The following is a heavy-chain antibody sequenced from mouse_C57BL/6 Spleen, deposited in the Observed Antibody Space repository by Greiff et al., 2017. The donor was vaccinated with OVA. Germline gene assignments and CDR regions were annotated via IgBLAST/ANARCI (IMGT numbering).Heavy chain of an antibody. Sequence: DVHLVESGGGLVKPGGSLKLSCAASGFTFSDYGMHWVRQAPEKGLEWVAYISSGSSTIYYADTVKGRFTISRDNAKNTLFLQMTSLRSEDTAMYYCARGLSNAMDYWGQGTSVTVSS. CDR1: GFTFSDYG. D-gene: IGHD2-2*01. V-gene: IGHV5-17*01. CDR3: ARGLSNAMDY. J-gene: IGHJ4*01. CDR2: ISSGSSTI.